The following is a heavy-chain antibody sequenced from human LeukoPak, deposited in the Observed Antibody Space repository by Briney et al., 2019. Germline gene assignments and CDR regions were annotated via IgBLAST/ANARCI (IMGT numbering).Heavy chain of an antibody. CDR3: ARDLPPDDILTGYHDAFDI. V-gene: IGHV3-48*01. CDR1: RFTFSDAW. CDR2: ISSSSSTI. Sequence: PGGSLRLSCAASRFTFSDAWMSWVRQAPGKGLEWVSYISSSSSTIYYADSVKGRFTISRDNAKNSLYLQMNSLRAEDTAVYYCARDLPPDDILTGYHDAFDIWGQGTMVTVSS. J-gene: IGHJ3*02. D-gene: IGHD3-9*01.